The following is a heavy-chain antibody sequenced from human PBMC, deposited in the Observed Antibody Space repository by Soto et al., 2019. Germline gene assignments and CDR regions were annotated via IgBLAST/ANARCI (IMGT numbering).Heavy chain of an antibody. D-gene: IGHD6-19*01. J-gene: IGHJ4*02. CDR1: GITVTDHY. Sequence: GESLTFSRAPSGITVTDHYMSWVRQTPGKGLEWVSTIYSAGHTFYADSVKGRFTISRDNSKNTVFLQMNSLTADDTAIYYCARGLAVATSYYFDYWGQGTLVTVSS. CDR3: ARGLAVATSYYFDY. V-gene: IGHV3-53*01. CDR2: IYSAGHT.